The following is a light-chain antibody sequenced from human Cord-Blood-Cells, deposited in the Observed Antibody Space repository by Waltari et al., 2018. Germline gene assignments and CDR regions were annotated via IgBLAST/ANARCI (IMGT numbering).Light chain of an antibody. V-gene: IGLV2-14*01. J-gene: IGLJ2*01. CDR3: SSYTSSISVV. CDR1: SSDVGGYNY. Sequence: QSALTQPASVSGSPGQSITISCTGTSSDVGGYNYVSWYQQHPGKAPKLMIYDVSTRPSGVSNRFSGAKSGNTASLTISGLQAEDGADYYCSSYTSSISVVFGGGTKLTVL. CDR2: DVS.